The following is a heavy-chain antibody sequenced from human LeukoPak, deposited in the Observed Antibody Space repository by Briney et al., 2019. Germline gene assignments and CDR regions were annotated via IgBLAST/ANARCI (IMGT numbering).Heavy chain of an antibody. J-gene: IGHJ6*04. D-gene: IGHD1-26*01. CDR2: ISVNNGNT. Sequence: ASVKVSCKASGYTFSNFGISWVRQAPGQGLEWMGWISVNNGNTNYAQNFQGRVTMTTDTSTSTAYMELRSLRSDDTAVYYCARVGPTHYYYLLDVWGKGTTVTVSS. CDR1: GYTFSNFG. CDR3: ARVGPTHYYYLLDV. V-gene: IGHV1-18*01.